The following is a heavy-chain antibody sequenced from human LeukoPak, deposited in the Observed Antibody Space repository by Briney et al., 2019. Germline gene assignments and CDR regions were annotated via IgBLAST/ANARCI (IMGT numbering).Heavy chain of an antibody. CDR1: GFTVSSNY. J-gene: IGHJ4*02. CDR3: ARGAYD. Sequence: GGSLRLSCAASGFTVSSNYMSWVRQAPGKGLEWVSVIYSGGGGGSIYYADSVKGRFTLSRDNSQNTVYLQMNSLRAEDTAVYYCARGAYDWGQGTLVTVSS. V-gene: IGHV3-53*01. D-gene: IGHD2-8*01. CDR2: IYSGGGGGSI.